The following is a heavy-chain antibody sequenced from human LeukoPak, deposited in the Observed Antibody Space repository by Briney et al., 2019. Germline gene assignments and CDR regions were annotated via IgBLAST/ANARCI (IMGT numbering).Heavy chain of an antibody. CDR2: INPNSGGT. CDR3: ARETPRTTTGEVDY. Sequence: ASVKVSCKASGGTFSSYAISWVRQAPGQGLEWMGWINPNSGGTNYAQKLQGRVTMTRDTSISTAYMELSRLRSDDTAVYYCARETPRTTTGEVDYWGQGTLVTVSS. V-gene: IGHV1-2*02. J-gene: IGHJ4*02. CDR1: GGTFSSYA. D-gene: IGHD4-17*01.